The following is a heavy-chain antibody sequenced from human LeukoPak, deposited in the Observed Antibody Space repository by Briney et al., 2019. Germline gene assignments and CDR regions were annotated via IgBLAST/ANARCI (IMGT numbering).Heavy chain of an antibody. CDR3: ARVFARSGEIRGSYYYY. Sequence: AASVKVSCKASGGTFISYAISWVRQAPGQGLEWMGGTIPIFGTANYAQKFQGRGAITTDESTSTAYMELSSLRSEDTAVYYCARVFARSGEIRGSYYYYWGQGTLVTVSS. CDR2: TIPIFGTA. J-gene: IGHJ4*02. D-gene: IGHD1-26*01. V-gene: IGHV1-69*05. CDR1: GGTFISYA.